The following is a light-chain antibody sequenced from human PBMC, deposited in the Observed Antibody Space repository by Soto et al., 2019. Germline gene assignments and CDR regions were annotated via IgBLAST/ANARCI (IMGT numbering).Light chain of an antibody. CDR3: QQYISYRT. Sequence: DIQMTQSPSTLSASLGDRVTITCRASQSISKWLAWYQQKPGKAPTLLIFDASTLESGVPSRFSGSGSGKEFTLTISRLEPDDFATYHCQQYISYRTFGHGTKVDIK. J-gene: IGKJ1*01. CDR1: QSISKW. V-gene: IGKV1-5*01. CDR2: DAS.